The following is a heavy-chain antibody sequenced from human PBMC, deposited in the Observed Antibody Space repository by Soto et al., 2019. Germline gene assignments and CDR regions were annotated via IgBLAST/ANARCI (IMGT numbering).Heavy chain of an antibody. D-gene: IGHD3-3*01. CDR2: INPSGGST. CDR1: GYTFTSDY. J-gene: IGHJ4*02. Sequence: KRSCQASGYTFTSDYMPWVRQSPGQGLEGMAIINPSGGSTSYAQKFQGRVTMTRDTSTSTVYMELSSLRSEDTAVYYCARAITIFGVVGRDYWGQGTLVTVSS. V-gene: IGHV1-46*01. CDR3: ARAITIFGVVGRDY.